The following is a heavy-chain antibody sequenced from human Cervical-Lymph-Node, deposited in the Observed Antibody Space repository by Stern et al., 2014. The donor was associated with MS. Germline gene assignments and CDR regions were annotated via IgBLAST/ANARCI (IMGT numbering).Heavy chain of an antibody. J-gene: IGHJ4*02. CDR1: GGSVSGFY. D-gene: IGHD6-19*01. CDR2: IYYSGSA. Sequence: QVQLQESGPGLVKPSDTLSLTCTVSGGSVSGFYWHWIRQPPGKGLEWIGNIYYSGSANYHPSLTSRLTISVDTSKNQFSLRLSSVTAADTAVYYCAKGGRNGWHGTANWGQGALVTVSS. CDR3: AKGGRNGWHGTAN. V-gene: IGHV4-59*02.